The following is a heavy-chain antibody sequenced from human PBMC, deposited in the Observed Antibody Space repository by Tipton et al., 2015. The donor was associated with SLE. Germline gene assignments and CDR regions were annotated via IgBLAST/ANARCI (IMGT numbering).Heavy chain of an antibody. V-gene: IGHV3-74*01. CDR1: GFTFSDYW. Sequence: SLRLSCAASGFTFSDYWMHWVRQDPGKGLVWVSRIDNDGISTNYADSVKGRFTISRDNAKNTLYLQMDSLRAEDTAIYYCARVRGCIGGSCSLEDVLDWGQRTLATVSS. CDR2: IDNDGIST. CDR3: ARVRGCIGGSCSLEDVLD. J-gene: IGHJ1*01. D-gene: IGHD2-15*01.